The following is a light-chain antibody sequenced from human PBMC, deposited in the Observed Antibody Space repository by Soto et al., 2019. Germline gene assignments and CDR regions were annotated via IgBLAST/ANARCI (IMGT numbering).Light chain of an antibody. Sequence: QMTQSPSSLSTAVGDRVPISCRASQGIGNALGWYQQKPGKPPKLLIYDASSLESGVPSRFSGSGSGTEFTLTISSLQPEDFATYYCQQYDSYPLSSGGGTKVEI. J-gene: IGKJ4*01. CDR1: QGIGNA. V-gene: IGKV1-13*02. CDR2: DAS. CDR3: QQYDSYPLS.